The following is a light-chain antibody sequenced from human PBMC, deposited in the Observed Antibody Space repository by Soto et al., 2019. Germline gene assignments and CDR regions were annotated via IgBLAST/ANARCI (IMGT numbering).Light chain of an antibody. CDR3: LIAYSGARTYV. V-gene: IGLV7-46*01. Sequence: AVVTQEPSLTLSPGGTITLTCGSSTGAVTSGHYPYWFQQKPGQAPRTLIYDTSNRHSWTPARFSGSLLGGKAALTLSGAQPEDEAEYYCLIAYSGARTYVFGTGTKVTVL. J-gene: IGLJ1*01. CDR1: TGAVTSGHY. CDR2: DTS.